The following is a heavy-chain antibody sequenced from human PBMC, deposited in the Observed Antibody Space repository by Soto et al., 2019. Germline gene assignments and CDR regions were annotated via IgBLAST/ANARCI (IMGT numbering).Heavy chain of an antibody. CDR2: ISGSGGST. J-gene: IGHJ4*02. Sequence: EVQLLESGGGLVQPGGSLRLSCAASGFTFSSYAMSWVRQAPGKGLEWVSAISGSGGSTYYADSEKGRFTISRDNSKNTPYLQMNSLRSEDTAVYYCAKGSDDYGDSESFDYWGQGTLVTVSS. CDR1: GFTFSSYA. V-gene: IGHV3-23*01. CDR3: AKGSDDYGDSESFDY. D-gene: IGHD4-17*01.